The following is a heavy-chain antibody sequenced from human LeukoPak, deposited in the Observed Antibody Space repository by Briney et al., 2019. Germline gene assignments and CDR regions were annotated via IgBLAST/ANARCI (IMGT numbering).Heavy chain of an antibody. Sequence: PSETLSLTCTVSGYSISSGYYWGWIRQPPGKGLEWIGSLFHSGSTYYNPSLKSRVTISVDTSKNQFSLNLRSVTAADTAVYYWSRNLPPTALAPSAFYMDGWGKGNPVNVSS. D-gene: IGHD5-12*01. CDR3: SRNLPPTALAPSAFYMDG. CDR1: GYSISSGYY. CDR2: LFHSGST. V-gene: IGHV4-38-2*02. J-gene: IGHJ6*03.